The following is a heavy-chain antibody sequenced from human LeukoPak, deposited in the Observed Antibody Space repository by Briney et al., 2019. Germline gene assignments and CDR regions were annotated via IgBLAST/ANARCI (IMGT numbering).Heavy chain of an antibody. Sequence: ASVKVSCKASGYTFTSYDINWVRQATGQGLEWMGWMNPNSGNTGYAQKFQGRVTITRNTSISAAYVELSSLRSDDTAVYYCARGDLVGADDTNFDYWGQGTLVTVSS. D-gene: IGHD1-26*01. CDR3: ARGDLVGADDTNFDY. CDR1: GYTFTSYD. J-gene: IGHJ4*02. CDR2: MNPNSGNT. V-gene: IGHV1-8*03.